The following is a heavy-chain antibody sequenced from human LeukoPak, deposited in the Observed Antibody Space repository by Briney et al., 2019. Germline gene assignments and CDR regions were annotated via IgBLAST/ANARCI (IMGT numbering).Heavy chain of an antibody. CDR1: GFTFSSYG. D-gene: IGHD6-19*01. CDR2: ISYDGSNK. J-gene: IGHJ6*02. Sequence: GGSLRLSCAASGFTFSSYGMHWVRQAPGKGLEWVAVISYDGSNKYYADSVKGRFTISRDNSKNTLYRQMNSLRAEDTAVYYCAKDISGWYDMEYYYYGMDVWGQGTTVTVSS. CDR3: AKDISGWYDMEYYYYGMDV. V-gene: IGHV3-30*18.